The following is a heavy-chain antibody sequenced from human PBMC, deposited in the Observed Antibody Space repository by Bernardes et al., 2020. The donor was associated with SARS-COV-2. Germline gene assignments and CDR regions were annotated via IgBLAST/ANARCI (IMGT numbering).Heavy chain of an antibody. Sequence: SETLSPTCTVSGGSISSGGYYWSWIRQHPGKGLEWIGYIYYSGSTYYNPSLKSRVTISVDTSKNQFSLKLSSVTAADTAVYYCARAAKKSYCSGGSCYSSGYGMDVWGQGTTVTVSS. V-gene: IGHV4-31*03. CDR1: GGSISSGGYY. D-gene: IGHD2-15*01. J-gene: IGHJ6*02. CDR2: IYYSGST. CDR3: ARAAKKSYCSGGSCYSSGYGMDV.